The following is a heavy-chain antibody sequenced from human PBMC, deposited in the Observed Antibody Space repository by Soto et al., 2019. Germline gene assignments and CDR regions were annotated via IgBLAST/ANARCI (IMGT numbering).Heavy chain of an antibody. CDR2: ISSSSSTI. CDR1: GFTFSSYS. V-gene: IGHV3-48*01. J-gene: IGHJ4*02. CDR3: ARPNSSSWYWEYYFDY. D-gene: IGHD6-13*01. Sequence: GGSLRLSCAASGFTFSSYSMNWVRQAPGKGLEWVSYISSSSSTIYYADSVKGRFTISRDNAKNSLYLQMNSLRAEDTAVYYCARPNSSSWYWEYYFDYWGQGTLVTVSS.